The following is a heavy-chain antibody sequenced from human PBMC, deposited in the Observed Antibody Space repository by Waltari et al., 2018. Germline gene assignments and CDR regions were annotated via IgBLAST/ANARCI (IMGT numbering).Heavy chain of an antibody. CDR1: GGSISSYY. Sequence: QVQLQESGPGLVKPSETLSLTCTVSGGSISSYYWSWIRQPAGKGLEWIGRIYTSGSTNYNPARKSRVTMSVDTSKNQFSLKLSSVTAADTAVYYCARAYDFWSGYYPSDAFDIWGQGTMVTVSS. J-gene: IGHJ3*02. D-gene: IGHD3-3*01. CDR2: IYTSGST. CDR3: ARAYDFWSGYYPSDAFDI. V-gene: IGHV4-4*07.